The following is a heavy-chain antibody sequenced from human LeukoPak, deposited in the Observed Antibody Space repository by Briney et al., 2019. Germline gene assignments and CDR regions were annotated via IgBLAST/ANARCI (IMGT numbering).Heavy chain of an antibody. V-gene: IGHV3-9*01. CDR1: RFTFDDYA. CDR3: AKDSSGVGGGYAFDI. D-gene: IGHD3-10*01. J-gene: IGHJ3*02. CDR2: ISWNSGSI. Sequence: TGGSLRLSCAASRFTFDDYAMHWVRQAPGKGLEWVSGISWNSGSIGYADSVKGRFTISRDNAKNSLYLQMNSLRAEDTALYYCAKDSSGVGGGYAFDIWGQGTMVTVSS.